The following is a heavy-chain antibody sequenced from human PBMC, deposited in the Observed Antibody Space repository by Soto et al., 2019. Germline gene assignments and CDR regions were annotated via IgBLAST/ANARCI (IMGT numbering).Heavy chain of an antibody. Sequence: ASVKVSCKASGDTFTSYDINWVRQATGQGLEWMGWMNPNSGNTGYAQKFQGRVTMTRNTSISTAYMELSSLRSEDTAVYYCARGLVGNYYYYMDVWGKGTTVTVSS. D-gene: IGHD3-10*01. V-gene: IGHV1-8*01. J-gene: IGHJ6*03. CDR3: ARGLVGNYYYYMDV. CDR1: GDTFTSYD. CDR2: MNPNSGNT.